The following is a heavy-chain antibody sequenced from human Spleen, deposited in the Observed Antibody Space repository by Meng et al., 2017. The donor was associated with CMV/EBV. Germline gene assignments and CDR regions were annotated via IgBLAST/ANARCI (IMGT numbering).Heavy chain of an antibody. CDR1: GCSISSGGSS. CDR3: ARDPRTRWGAFDY. Sequence: SGCSISSGGSSWSWIRQHPGKGLEWIGYIYYSGSTYYNPSLKSRVTISVDTSKNQFSLKLSSVTAADTAVYYCARDPRTRWGAFDYWGQGTLVTVSS. D-gene: IGHD2-2*01. V-gene: IGHV4-31*02. CDR2: IYYSGST. J-gene: IGHJ4*02.